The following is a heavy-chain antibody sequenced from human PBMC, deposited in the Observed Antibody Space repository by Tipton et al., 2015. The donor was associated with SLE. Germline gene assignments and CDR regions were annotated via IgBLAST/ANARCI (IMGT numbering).Heavy chain of an antibody. Sequence: TLSLTCTVSGDSISGFYWSWIRQAPGEGPEWIGHMSDSGDTNYNPSLTSRVTISVDTSKNQFSLKLSSVTAADTAVYYCARTARVPEPWGQGTLVTVSS. V-gene: IGHV4-59*08. CDR3: ARTARVPEP. D-gene: IGHD1-14*01. J-gene: IGHJ5*02. CDR2: MSDSGDT. CDR1: GDSISGFY.